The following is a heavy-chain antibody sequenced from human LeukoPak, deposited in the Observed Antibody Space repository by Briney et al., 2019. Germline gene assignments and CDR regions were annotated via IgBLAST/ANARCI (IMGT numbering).Heavy chain of an antibody. CDR3: ASNRAPTSWYDYYGMDV. D-gene: IGHD2-2*01. V-gene: IGHV1-3*01. CDR1: GYTFTSYA. CDR2: INAGNGNT. Sequence: ASVKVSCKASGYTFTSYAMHWVRQAPGQRLEWMGWINAGNGNTKYSQKFQGRVTITRDTSASTAYMELSSLRSEDTAVYYCASNRAPTSWYDYYGMDVWGQGTTVTVSS. J-gene: IGHJ6*02.